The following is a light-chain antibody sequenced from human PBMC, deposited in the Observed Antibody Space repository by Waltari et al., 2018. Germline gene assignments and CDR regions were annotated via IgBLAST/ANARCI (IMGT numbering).Light chain of an antibody. CDR2: GAS. CDR3: QQAKSFPFS. J-gene: IGKJ2*03. V-gene: IGKV3-15*01. CDR1: QTIRTN. Sequence: ETVMTQSPASLSVSPGERATLSCRASQTIRTNLAWYQHKPGQAPRLLIHGASTRAPGIPARFSGSGSGTEFTLTISSLQSEDSATFYCQQAKSFPFSFGQGTNLEI.